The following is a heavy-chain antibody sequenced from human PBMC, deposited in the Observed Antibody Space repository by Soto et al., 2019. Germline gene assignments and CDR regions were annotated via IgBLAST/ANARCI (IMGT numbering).Heavy chain of an antibody. D-gene: IGHD1-26*01. CDR1: GFTFSSYE. CDR2: ISSSGGTI. J-gene: IGHJ4*02. CDR3: ASLGGIYSAIYNHFDY. V-gene: IGHV3-48*03. Sequence: EVQVVESGGGLVQPGGSLRLSCAASGFTFSSYEMNWVRQAPGKGLEWVSYISSSGGTIYYAGSVKGRFTISRDNARNSRYLQMNSLRAEATAVYYCASLGGIYSAIYNHFDYRGQGTLVTVSS.